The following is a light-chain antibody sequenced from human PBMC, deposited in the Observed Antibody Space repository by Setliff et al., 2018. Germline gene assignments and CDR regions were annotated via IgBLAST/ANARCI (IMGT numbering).Light chain of an antibody. V-gene: IGLV2-14*03. J-gene: IGLJ1*01. Sequence: QSALTQPASVSGSPGQSITISCSGTSSDVGSYDLVSWYQQHPGKAPKLIIYGVSDRPSGVSSRFSGSKSGNTAYLTISGLQTEDEAEYYCNAYTSGSTYVFGTGTKGTVL. CDR3: NAYTSGSTYV. CDR1: SSDVGSYDL. CDR2: GVS.